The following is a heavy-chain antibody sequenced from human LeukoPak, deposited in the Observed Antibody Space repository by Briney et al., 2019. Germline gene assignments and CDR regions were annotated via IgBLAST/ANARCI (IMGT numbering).Heavy chain of an antibody. CDR1: GFTFSSYS. D-gene: IGHD3-22*01. V-gene: IGHV3-21*01. CDR2: ISSSSSYI. Sequence: GGSLRLSCAASGFTFSSYSMNWVRQAPGKGLEWVSSISSSSSYIYYADSVKGRFTISRDNAKNSLYLQVNSLRAEDTAVYYCARDPTYIYDSSGYYWPHFDYWGQGTLVTVSS. CDR3: ARDPTYIYDSSGYYWPHFDY. J-gene: IGHJ4*02.